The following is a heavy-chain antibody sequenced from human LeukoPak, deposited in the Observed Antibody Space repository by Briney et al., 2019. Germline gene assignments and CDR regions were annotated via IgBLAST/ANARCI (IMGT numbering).Heavy chain of an antibody. D-gene: IGHD1-14*01. CDR2: IYYSGST. CDR1: AGSIISYY. Sequence: SETLSLTCSVSAGSIISYYWSWIRQPPGKGLEWIGYIYYSGSTKYNPSLKSRVTISLDTSKNQFSLRLSSVTAADTAVYYCARYNSLNAFGIWGQGTTVTVSS. CDR3: ARYNSLNAFGI. J-gene: IGHJ3*02. V-gene: IGHV4-59*08.